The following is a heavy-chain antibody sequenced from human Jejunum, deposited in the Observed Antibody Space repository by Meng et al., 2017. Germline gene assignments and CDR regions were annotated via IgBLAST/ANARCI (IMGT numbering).Heavy chain of an antibody. CDR3: ARGGRDDYNVPHY. CDR1: GDTFIGYY. J-gene: IGHJ4*02. Sequence: GAEVRNPGASVKVSCKTSGDTFIGYYMHWVRQAPGQGLEWMGRINPDNGVTNSAQRFQGRVTMTRDTSITTAYMELNRLTSGDTAFYYCARGGRDDYNVPHYWGQGTLVTVSS. D-gene: IGHD5-24*01. CDR2: INPDNGVT. V-gene: IGHV1-2*06.